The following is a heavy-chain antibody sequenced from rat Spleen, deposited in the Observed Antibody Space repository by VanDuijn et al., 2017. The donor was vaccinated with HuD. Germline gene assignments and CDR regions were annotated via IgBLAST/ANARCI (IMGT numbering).Heavy chain of an antibody. CDR3: TTGSSDY. V-gene: IGHV5-20*01. CDR1: GFTFSNYG. CDR2: ISYDVGST. J-gene: IGHJ2*01. Sequence: EVQLVESGGCLVQPGRSMKLSCAASGFTFSNYGMAWVRQAPKKGLERVAYISYDVGSTYSRDSVQGRFTISRDNAKSTLYLQMDSLRSEDTTTYYCTTGSSDYWGQGVMVTVSS.